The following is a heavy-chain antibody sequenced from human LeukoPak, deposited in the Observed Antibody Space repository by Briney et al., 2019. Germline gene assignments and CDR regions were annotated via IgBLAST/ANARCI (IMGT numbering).Heavy chain of an antibody. CDR2: IYSGGST. CDR1: GFTVSSNY. V-gene: IGHV3-53*01. Sequence: GGSLRLSCAASGFTVSSNYISWVRQAPGKGLEWVSVIYSGGSTYYADSVKGRFTISRDNSKNTLYLQMNSLRAEDTAVYYCAREYYYDILTGSHWFDPWGQGTLVTVSS. CDR3: AREYYYDILTGSHWFDP. D-gene: IGHD3-9*01. J-gene: IGHJ5*02.